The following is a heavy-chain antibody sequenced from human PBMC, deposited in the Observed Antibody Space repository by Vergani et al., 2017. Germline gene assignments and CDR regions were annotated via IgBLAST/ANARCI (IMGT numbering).Heavy chain of an antibody. J-gene: IGHJ6*02. CDR2: IYSGGST. Sequence: VQLVESGGGVVQPGRSLRLSCAASGFTVSSNYMSWVRQAPGKGLEWVSVIYSGGSTYYADSVKGRFTISRDNSKNTLYLQMNSLRAEDTAVYYCARDPRYSSTYYGMDVWGQGTTVTVSS. D-gene: IGHD6-19*01. CDR1: GFTVSSNY. CDR3: ARDPRYSSTYYGMDV. V-gene: IGHV3-66*02.